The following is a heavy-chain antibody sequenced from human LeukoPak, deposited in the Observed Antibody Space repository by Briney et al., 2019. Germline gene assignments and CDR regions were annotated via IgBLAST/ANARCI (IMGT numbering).Heavy chain of an antibody. J-gene: IGHJ3*02. CDR3: ARRVLRYFDWLSYAFDI. Sequence: SETLSLTCTVSDGSISSYYWSWIRQPPGKGLEWIGYIYDSENSGSINYNSSLKSRVTISVDTSKNQFSLKLSSVTAADTAVYYCARRVLRYFDWLSYAFDIWGQGTMVTVSS. CDR2: IYDSENSGSI. V-gene: IGHV4-59*12. D-gene: IGHD3-9*01. CDR1: DGSISSYY.